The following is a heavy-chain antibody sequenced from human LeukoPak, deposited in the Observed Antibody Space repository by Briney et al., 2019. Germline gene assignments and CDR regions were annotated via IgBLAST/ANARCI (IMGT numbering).Heavy chain of an antibody. J-gene: IGHJ4*02. CDR3: ARVQPQLGPIVLMVYGGVDY. D-gene: IGHD2-8*01. Sequence: GGSLRLSCAASGFTFSNNWMTWVRQAPGKGLEWVASVKKDASEKYYVDSVKGRFTISRDNAKNSLYLQMNSLRAEDTAVYYCARVQPQLGPIVLMVYGGVDYWGQGTLVTVSS. V-gene: IGHV3-7*01. CDR1: GFTFSNNW. CDR2: VKKDASEK.